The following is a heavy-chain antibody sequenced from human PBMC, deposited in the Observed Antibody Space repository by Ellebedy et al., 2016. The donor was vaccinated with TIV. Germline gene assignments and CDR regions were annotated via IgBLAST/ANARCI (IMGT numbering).Heavy chain of an antibody. V-gene: IGHV3-7*03. D-gene: IGHD4-17*01. CDR2: INQDGSQK. Sequence: GGSLRLSCVGSGFSFRSYWMTWVRQAPGKGLEWLANINQDGSQKYYVDSVKGLFTIPRDTAKNSLYLQMNSLTVEDTAVYYCARDVTYGDYSPGQYGLDVWGQGTTVTVSS. CDR1: GFSFRSYW. CDR3: ARDVTYGDYSPGQYGLDV. J-gene: IGHJ6*02.